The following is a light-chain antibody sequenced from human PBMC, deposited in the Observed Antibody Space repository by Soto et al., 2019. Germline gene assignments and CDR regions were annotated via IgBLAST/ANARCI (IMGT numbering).Light chain of an antibody. CDR2: DAS. V-gene: IGKV3D-15*01. CDR3: QQYNNWPRT. J-gene: IGKJ1*01. Sequence: EVLMTQSPDTLYVSPGERVTLSFRASQSVSDKLAWYQQKPGQGPRLLIYDASNRATGIPARFSGSGSGTDFTLTISSLEPEDLAVYYCQQYNNWPRTFGQGTKVDI. CDR1: QSVSDK.